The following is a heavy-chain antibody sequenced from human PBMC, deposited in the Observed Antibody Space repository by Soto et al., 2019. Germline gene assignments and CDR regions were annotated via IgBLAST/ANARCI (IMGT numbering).Heavy chain of an antibody. CDR2: INPSGGLT. V-gene: IGHV1-46*01. Sequence: ASVKVSCKASGYTFTSYYLHWVRQAPGQGLEWMGVINPSGGLTSNSQKSQGRLTMTSDTSTSTVYMELSSLRSEDTAVYFCARAYSYSIGHYFDYWGQGTLVTVSS. CDR3: ARAYSYSIGHYFDY. D-gene: IGHD4-4*01. CDR1: GYTFTSYY. J-gene: IGHJ4*02.